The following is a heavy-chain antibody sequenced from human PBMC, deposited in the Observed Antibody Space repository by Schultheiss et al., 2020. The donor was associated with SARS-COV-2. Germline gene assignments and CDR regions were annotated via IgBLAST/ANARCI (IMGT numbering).Heavy chain of an antibody. CDR3: GKVEGLRFLEWLPSTNYYYYGMDV. V-gene: IGHV3-30*18. J-gene: IGHJ6*02. CDR2: ISYDGSNK. D-gene: IGHD3-3*01. Sequence: GESLKISCAASGFTFSSYGMHWVRQAPGKGLEWVAVISYDGSNKYYADSVKGRFTISRDNSKNTLYLQMNSLRAEDTAVYYCGKVEGLRFLEWLPSTNYYYYGMDVWGQGTTVTVSS. CDR1: GFTFSSYG.